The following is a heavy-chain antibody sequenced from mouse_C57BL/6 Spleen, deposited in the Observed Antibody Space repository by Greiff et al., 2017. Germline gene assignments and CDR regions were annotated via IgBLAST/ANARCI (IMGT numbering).Heavy chain of an antibody. D-gene: IGHD2-4*01. CDR2: IRNKANGYTT. V-gene: IGHV7-3*01. CDR1: GFTFTDYY. CDR3: ARYWEYEYGNYAMDY. J-gene: IGHJ4*01. Sequence: EVQRVESGGGLVQPGGSLSLSCAASGFTFTDYYMSWVRQPPGQALEWLGFIRNKANGYTTEYSASVKGRFTISRDNSQSILYLQMYALRAEESSTDYCARYWEYEYGNYAMDYWGQGTSVTVSS.